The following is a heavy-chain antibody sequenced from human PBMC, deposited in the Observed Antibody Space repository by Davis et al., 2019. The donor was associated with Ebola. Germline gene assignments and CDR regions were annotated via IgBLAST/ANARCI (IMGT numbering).Heavy chain of an antibody. CDR3: ARDRVADLDAFDI. V-gene: IGHV3-7*01. D-gene: IGHD3-10*01. Sequence: PGGSLRLSCAASGFTFSSYWMSWVRQAPGKGLEWVANIKQDGSEKYYVDSVKGRFTISRDNAKNSLYLQMNSLRAEDTAVYYCARDRVADLDAFDIWGQGTMVTVSS. CDR2: IKQDGSEK. J-gene: IGHJ3*02. CDR1: GFTFSSYW.